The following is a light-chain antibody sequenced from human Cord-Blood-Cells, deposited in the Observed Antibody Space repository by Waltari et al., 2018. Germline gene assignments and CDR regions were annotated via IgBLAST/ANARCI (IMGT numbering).Light chain of an antibody. J-gene: IGKJ2*03. Sequence: DLQITQSPSSLSASVGDRVTITCRASQSISSYLKWYQQKPGKAPKPLIYAESSLQSGVPSRFSGSGSWTDFTLTISSLQPEDFATYYCQQSYSTPYSFGQGTKLEIK. V-gene: IGKV1-39*01. CDR1: QSISSY. CDR2: AES. CDR3: QQSYSTPYS.